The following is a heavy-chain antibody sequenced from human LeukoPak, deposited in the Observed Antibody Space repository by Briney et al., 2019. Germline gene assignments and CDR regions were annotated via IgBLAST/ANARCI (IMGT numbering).Heavy chain of an antibody. CDR1: GLTFSNYA. D-gene: IGHD6-13*01. J-gene: IGHJ5*02. Sequence: GGSLRLSCAASGLTFSNYAMTWVRQAPGKGLEWVSTVDNSGSYTYYADSVKGRFTISRGNFRNTLVLQMNSLRVEDTALYYCAKAMGQAAPSTSRWFDPWGQGALVTVSS. CDR2: VDNSGSYT. V-gene: IGHV3-23*05. CDR3: AKAMGQAAPSTSRWFDP.